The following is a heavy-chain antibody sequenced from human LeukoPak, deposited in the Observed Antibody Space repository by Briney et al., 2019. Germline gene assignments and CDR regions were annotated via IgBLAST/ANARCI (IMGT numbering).Heavy chain of an antibody. CDR2: IYRGENT. V-gene: IGHV4-4*09. CDR3: ETHWLETTKTYYYWLDP. CDR1: GGSINNYW. Sequence: SETLSLTCSVSGGSINNYWWSWIRQPPGKGLEWIGYIYRGENTKYHPSLKSRVTFSVDAPKNHIPLNHHSVTASDTAVFYWETHWLETTKTYYYWLDPWGQGTLVTVSS. D-gene: IGHD3-10*01. J-gene: IGHJ5*02.